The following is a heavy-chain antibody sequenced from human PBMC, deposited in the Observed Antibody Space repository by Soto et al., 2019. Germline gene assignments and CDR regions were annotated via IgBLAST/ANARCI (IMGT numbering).Heavy chain of an antibody. CDR2: INPNSGGT. CDR1: GYTFTGYY. Sequence: QVRLVQSGAEVKKPGASVKVSCKASGYTFTGYYMHWVRQAPGQGLEWMGWINPNSGGTNYSQKFQGWVTMTRDTSISTAYMGLSRLRSDDTAVYYCARGGIVGATDYYYGMDVWGQGTTVTVSS. J-gene: IGHJ6*02. CDR3: ARGGIVGATDYYYGMDV. D-gene: IGHD1-26*01. V-gene: IGHV1-2*04.